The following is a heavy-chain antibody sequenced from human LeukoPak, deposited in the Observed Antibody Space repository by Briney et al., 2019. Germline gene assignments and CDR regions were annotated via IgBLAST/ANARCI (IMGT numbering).Heavy chain of an antibody. Sequence: SETLSLTCAVSGGSISSDFYSWSWIRQPPGKGLEWIGYIYHSGVTYYNPSLKSRVTISVDRSKNQFSLKLTSVTAADTAVYYCARILSGSYYYYYYYGMDVWGQGTTVTVSS. D-gene: IGHD3-10*01. CDR1: GGSISSDFYS. V-gene: IGHV4-30-2*01. CDR2: IYHSGVT. CDR3: ARILSGSYYYYYYYGMDV. J-gene: IGHJ6*02.